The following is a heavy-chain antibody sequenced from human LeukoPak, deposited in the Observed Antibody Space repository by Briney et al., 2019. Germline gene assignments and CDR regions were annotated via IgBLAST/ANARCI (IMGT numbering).Heavy chain of an antibody. D-gene: IGHD3-22*01. J-gene: IGHJ5*02. CDR1: GGSISSYY. V-gene: IGHV4-4*07. CDR2: MYTSGST. Sequence: PSETLSLTCTVSGGSISSYYWSWIRQPAGKGLEWIGRMYTSGSTNYNPSLKSRVTMSVDTSKNQFSLKLSSVTAADTAVYYCARSVRSYDSSGYYNNWFDPWGQGTLVTVSS. CDR3: ARSVRSYDSSGYYNNWFDP.